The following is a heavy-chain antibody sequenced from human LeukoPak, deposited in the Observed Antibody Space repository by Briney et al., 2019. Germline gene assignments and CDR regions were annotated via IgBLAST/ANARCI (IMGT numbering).Heavy chain of an antibody. Sequence: AGGSLRLSCAASGFTFSSYAMSWVRQAPGKGLEWVSVISGSGSRTYYADSVKGRFTISRDNPKNTLYLQMNSLRAEDTAVYYCAKGLYGDYDDTFDIWGQGTMVTVSS. CDR1: GFTFSSYA. CDR3: AKGLYGDYDDTFDI. D-gene: IGHD4-17*01. J-gene: IGHJ3*02. CDR2: ISGSGSRT. V-gene: IGHV3-23*01.